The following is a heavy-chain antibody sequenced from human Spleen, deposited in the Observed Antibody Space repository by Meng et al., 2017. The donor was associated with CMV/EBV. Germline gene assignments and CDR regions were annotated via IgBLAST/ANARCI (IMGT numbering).Heavy chain of an antibody. CDR2: ISSSSTYK. J-gene: IGHJ4*02. CDR1: GFTFSRYR. CDR3: ARGDSGYDHY. V-gene: IGHV3-21*06. D-gene: IGHD5-12*01. Sequence: GESLKISCAASGFTFSRYRMNWVRQAPGKGLEWVSSISSSSTYKYYADSMKGRFTISRDNAKNSLYLQMNSLRAEDTAVYYCARGDSGYDHYWGQGTLVTVSS.